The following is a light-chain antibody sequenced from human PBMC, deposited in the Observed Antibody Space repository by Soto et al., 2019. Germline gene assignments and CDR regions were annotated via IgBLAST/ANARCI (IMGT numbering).Light chain of an antibody. V-gene: IGKV3-20*01. J-gene: IGKJ1*01. CDR2: GAS. CDR1: QSVSSNF. Sequence: ENVRTPSPGTLSLSPGERATLSCRASQSVSSNFLAWYQQKPGQAPRLLIYGASNRATGIPDRFSGSGSGTDFTLTISRLEPEDFAVYYCQQYDSSKRTVGHGTKVDIK. CDR3: QQYDSSKRT.